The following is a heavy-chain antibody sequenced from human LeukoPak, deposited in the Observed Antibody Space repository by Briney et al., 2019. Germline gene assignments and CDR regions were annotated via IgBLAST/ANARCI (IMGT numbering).Heavy chain of an antibody. J-gene: IGHJ4*02. Sequence: ASVKVSCKASGYSFTGYYMHWVRQAPGQGLEWMGWINPNSGGTNYAQKFQGRVTMTRDTSISTAYMELSRLKSDDTAVYYCAGGLRNSGSYSVDYWGQGTLVTVSS. CDR3: AGGLRNSGSYSVDY. V-gene: IGHV1-2*02. CDR2: INPNSGGT. D-gene: IGHD1-26*01. CDR1: GYSFTGYY.